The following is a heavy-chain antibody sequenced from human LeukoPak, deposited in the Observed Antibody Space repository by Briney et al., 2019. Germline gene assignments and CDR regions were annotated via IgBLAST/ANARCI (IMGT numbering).Heavy chain of an antibody. CDR2: INHSGST. D-gene: IGHD3-22*01. CDR1: GGSFSGYY. J-gene: IGHJ4*02. Sequence: SETLSLTCAVYGGSFSGYYWSWIRQPPGKGLEWIGEINHSGSTNYNPSLKSRVTISVDTSKNQFSLKLSSVTAADTAVYYCARGSWTYYYDSSGKKGFDCWGQGTLVTVSS. CDR3: ARGSWTYYYDSSGKKGFDC. V-gene: IGHV4-34*01.